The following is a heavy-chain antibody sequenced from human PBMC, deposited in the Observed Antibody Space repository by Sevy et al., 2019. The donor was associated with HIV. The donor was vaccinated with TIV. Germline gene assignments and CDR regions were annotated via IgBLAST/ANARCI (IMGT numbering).Heavy chain of an antibody. CDR3: ARGRTSGYYYLGHWFDP. CDR1: GYTFTSYA. Sequence: ASVKVSCKASGYTFTSYAMNWVRQAPGQGLEWMGWINTNTGNPTYAQGFTGRFVFSLDTSVSTAYLQISSLKAEDTAVYYCARGRTSGYYYLGHWFDPWGQGTPVTVS. D-gene: IGHD3-22*01. V-gene: IGHV7-4-1*02. CDR2: INTNTGNP. J-gene: IGHJ5*02.